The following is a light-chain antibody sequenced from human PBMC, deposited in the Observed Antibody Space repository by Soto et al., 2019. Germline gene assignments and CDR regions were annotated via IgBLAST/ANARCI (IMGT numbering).Light chain of an antibody. V-gene: IGKV3D-15*01. CDR1: QSVSSN. J-gene: IGKJ4*01. CDR2: GAS. Sequence: ELVMTQSPATLSVSPGERAMHSCRASQSVSSNLAWYQQKPGQAPRLLIYGASSRATGIPDRFSGSRSGPEFTLTINSLQSEDFAIYYCQRYNNWPLTFGGGTKV. CDR3: QRYNNWPLT.